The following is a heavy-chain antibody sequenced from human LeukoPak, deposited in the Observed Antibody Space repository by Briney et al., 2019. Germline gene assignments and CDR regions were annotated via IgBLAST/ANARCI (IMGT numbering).Heavy chain of an antibody. Sequence: PSETLSLTCTVSGGSISSYYWSWIRQPPGKGLEWIGYIYYSGSTNYNPSLKSRVTISVDTSKNQFSLKLSSVTAADTAVYYCAREVWYYGSGSQGYFDYWGQGTLVTVSS. CDR1: GGSISSYY. CDR2: IYYSGST. V-gene: IGHV4-59*12. D-gene: IGHD3-10*01. J-gene: IGHJ4*02. CDR3: AREVWYYGSGSQGYFDY.